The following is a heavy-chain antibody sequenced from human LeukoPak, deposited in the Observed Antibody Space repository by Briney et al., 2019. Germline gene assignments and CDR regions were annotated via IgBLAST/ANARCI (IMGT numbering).Heavy chain of an antibody. CDR2: TYYRSKWYN. J-gene: IGHJ4*02. CDR3: ARVSSSWYDGGWRFFDY. V-gene: IGHV6-1*01. D-gene: IGHD6-13*01. CDR1: GDSVSSNSAA. Sequence: SQTLSLTCAISGDSVSSNSAAWNWIRQSPSRGLEWLGRTYYRSKWYNDYAVSVKSRITINPDTSKNQFSLKLSSVTAADTAVYYCARVSSSWYDGGWRFFDYWGQGTLVTVSS.